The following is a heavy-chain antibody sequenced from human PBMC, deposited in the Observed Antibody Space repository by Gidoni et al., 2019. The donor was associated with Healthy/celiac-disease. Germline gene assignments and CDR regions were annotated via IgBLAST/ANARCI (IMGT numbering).Heavy chain of an antibody. D-gene: IGHD3-22*01. CDR3: AIGEYDSSGYYSSWFDP. Sequence: QVQLVQSGAEVKKPGSSVKVSCKASGGPFSSSAISWVRQAPGQGLEWMGGIIPILGTANYAQKFQGRVTITADESTSTAYMELSSLRSEDTAVYYCAIGEYDSSGYYSSWFDPWGQGTLVTVSS. CDR2: IIPILGTA. CDR1: GGPFSSSA. V-gene: IGHV1-69*01. J-gene: IGHJ5*02.